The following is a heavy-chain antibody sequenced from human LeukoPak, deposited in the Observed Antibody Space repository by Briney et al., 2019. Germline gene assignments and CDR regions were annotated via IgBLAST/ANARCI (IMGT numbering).Heavy chain of an antibody. J-gene: IGHJ6*03. D-gene: IGHD5-12*01. CDR2: ISSSSSYI. CDR3: ARRFTNSGYEEYYYYMDV. V-gene: IGHV3-21*01. Sequence: PGGSLRLSCAASGFTFSSYSMNWVRQAPGKGLEWVSSISSSSSYIYYADSVKGRFTISRDNAKNSLYLQMNSLRAEDTAVYYCARRFTNSGYEEYYYYMDVWGKGTTVTVSS. CDR1: GFTFSSYS.